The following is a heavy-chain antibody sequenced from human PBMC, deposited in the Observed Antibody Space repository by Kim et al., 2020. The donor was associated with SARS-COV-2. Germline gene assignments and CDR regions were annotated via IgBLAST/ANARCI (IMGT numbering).Heavy chain of an antibody. Sequence: GGSLRLSCAASGFTFSSYEMNWVRQAPGKGLEWVSYISSSGSTIYYADSVKGRFTISRDNAKNSLYLQMNSLRAEDTAVYYCARSRGAYDYVWGIYRLLSGHFDYWGQGTLVTVSS. CDR3: ARSRGAYDYVWGIYRLLSGHFDY. D-gene: IGHD3-16*02. J-gene: IGHJ4*02. CDR2: ISSSGSTI. V-gene: IGHV3-48*03. CDR1: GFTFSSYE.